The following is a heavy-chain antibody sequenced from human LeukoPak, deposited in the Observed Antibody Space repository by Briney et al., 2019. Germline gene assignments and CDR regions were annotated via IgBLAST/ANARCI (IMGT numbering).Heavy chain of an antibody. D-gene: IGHD3-10*01. CDR3: ARLPRASMVRGVDTYGMDV. CDR1: GYSFTSYW. J-gene: IGHJ6*02. Sequence: GESLKISCKGSGYSFTSYWIGWVRQMPGKGLEWMGIIYPGDSDTRYSPSFQGQVTISADKSISTAYLQWSSLKASDTAMYYCARLPRASMVRGVDTYGMDVWGQGTTVTVSS. CDR2: IYPGDSDT. V-gene: IGHV5-51*01.